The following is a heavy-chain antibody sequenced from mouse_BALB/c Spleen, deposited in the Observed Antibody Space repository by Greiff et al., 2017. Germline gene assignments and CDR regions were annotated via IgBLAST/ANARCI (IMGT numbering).Heavy chain of an antibody. D-gene: IGHD1-1*01. CDR1: GYSFTSYW. Sequence: EVQLQQSGTVLARPGASVKMSCKASGYSFTSYWMHWVKQRPGQGLEWIGAIYPGNSDTSYNQKFKGKAKLTAVTSASTAYMELSSLTNEDSAVYYCTSITTVVPRAMDYWGQGTSVTVSS. J-gene: IGHJ4*01. CDR2: IYPGNSDT. CDR3: TSITTVVPRAMDY. V-gene: IGHV1-5*01.